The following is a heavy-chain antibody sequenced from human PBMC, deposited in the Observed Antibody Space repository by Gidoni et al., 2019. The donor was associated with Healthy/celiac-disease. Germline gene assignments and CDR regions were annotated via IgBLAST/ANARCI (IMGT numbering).Heavy chain of an antibody. CDR3: AISSIGSVVVVAATPHAFDI. CDR2: IIHIFGTA. CDR1: GGTFSSYS. D-gene: IGHD2-15*01. J-gene: IGHJ3*02. Sequence: QVQLVQSGAEVKKPGSSVKVSCKASGGTFSSYSIIWVRQAPGQGLEWMGGIIHIFGTANYAQKFQGRVTITADKSTSTAYMELSSLRSEDTAVYYCAISSIGSVVVVAATPHAFDIWGQGTMVTVSS. V-gene: IGHV1-69*06.